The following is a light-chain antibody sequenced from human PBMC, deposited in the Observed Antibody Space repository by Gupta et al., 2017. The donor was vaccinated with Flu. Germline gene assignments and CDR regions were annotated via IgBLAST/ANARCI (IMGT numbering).Light chain of an antibody. Sequence: DIQMTQSPSSVSASVGDRVTITCRASQGISSWLAWYQQKPGKAPKLLISAASSLQSGGTSRFSGSGAGTDFNLTISSRQPEDFASYYCHQANRVYPLFTFGHGTKVDIK. V-gene: IGKV1-12*01. CDR1: QGISSW. J-gene: IGKJ3*01. CDR2: AAS. CDR3: HQANRVYPLFT.